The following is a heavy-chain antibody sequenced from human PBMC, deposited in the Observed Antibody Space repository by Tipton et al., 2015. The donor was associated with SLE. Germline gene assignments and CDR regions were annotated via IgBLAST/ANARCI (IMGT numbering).Heavy chain of an antibody. J-gene: IGHJ3*02. CDR1: GGSISSYY. Sequence: LRLSCTVSGGSISSYYWSWIRQPPGKGLEWIGYIYYSGSTNYNPSLKSRVTISVDTSKNQFSLKLRSVTAADTAVYYCATLGDAFDIWGQGTMVTVSS. V-gene: IGHV4-59*01. CDR3: ATLGDAFDI. CDR2: IYYSGST.